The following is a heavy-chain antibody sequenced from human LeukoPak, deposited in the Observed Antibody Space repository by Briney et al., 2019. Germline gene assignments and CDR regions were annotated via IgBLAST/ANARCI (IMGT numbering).Heavy chain of an antibody. CDR1: GYTFTGYY. J-gene: IGHJ6*03. CDR2: INPNSGGT. V-gene: IGHV1-2*02. CDR3: AMGLGFGESPYYYYYMDV. D-gene: IGHD3-10*01. Sequence: ASVKVSCKASGYTFTGYYMHWVRQAPGQGLEWMGWINPNSGGTNYAQKFQGRVTMTRDTSISTAYMELSRLRSDDTAVYHCAMGLGFGESPYYYYYMDVWGKGTTVTVSS.